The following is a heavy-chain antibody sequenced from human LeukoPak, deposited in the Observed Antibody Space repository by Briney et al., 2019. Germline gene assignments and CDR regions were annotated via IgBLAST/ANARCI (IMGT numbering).Heavy chain of an antibody. V-gene: IGHV1-46*01. Sequence: ASVKVSCKASRYTFTSYYMHWVRQAPGQGLEWMGIINPSGGSTSYAQKFQGRVTMTRDTSTSTVYMELSSLRSEDTAVYYCARAHYVWGSYRSYFLGYWGQGTLVTVSS. D-gene: IGHD3-16*02. J-gene: IGHJ4*02. CDR2: INPSGGST. CDR1: RYTFTSYY. CDR3: ARAHYVWGSYRSYFLGY.